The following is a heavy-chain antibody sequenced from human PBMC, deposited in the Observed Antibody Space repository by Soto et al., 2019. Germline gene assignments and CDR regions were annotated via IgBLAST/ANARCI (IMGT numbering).Heavy chain of an antibody. CDR3: AREHDSSGYYSGFDY. CDR2: IYSGGST. D-gene: IGHD3-22*01. J-gene: IGHJ4*02. V-gene: IGHV3-53*01. CDR1: GFTVSSNY. Sequence: GGSLRLSCAASGFTVSSNYMSWVRQAPGKGLEWVSVIYSGGSTCYADSVKGRFTISRDNSKNTLYLQMNSLRAEDTAVYYCAREHDSSGYYSGFDYWGQGTLVTVSS.